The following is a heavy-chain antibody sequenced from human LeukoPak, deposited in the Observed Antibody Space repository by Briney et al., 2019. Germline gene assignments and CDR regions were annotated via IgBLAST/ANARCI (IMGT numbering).Heavy chain of an antibody. CDR1: GGSFSGYY. J-gene: IGHJ4*02. D-gene: IGHD1-26*01. Sequence: PSETLSLTCAVYGGSFSGYYWSWIRQPPGKGLEWIGEINHSGSTNYKPSLKSRVTISVDTSKNQCFLKLSSVTAADTAVYYCARHPARGSYSTNSYWGQGTLVTVSS. CDR3: ARHPARGSYSTNSY. V-gene: IGHV4-34*01. CDR2: INHSGST.